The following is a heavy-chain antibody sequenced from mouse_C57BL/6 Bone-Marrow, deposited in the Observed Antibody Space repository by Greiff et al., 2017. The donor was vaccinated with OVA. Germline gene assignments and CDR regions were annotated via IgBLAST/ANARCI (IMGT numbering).Heavy chain of an antibody. CDR2: IDPSDSYT. V-gene: IGHV1-59*01. Sequence: QVQLQQPGAELVRPGTSVKLSCKASGYTFTSYWMHWVKQRPGQGLEWIGVIDPSDSYTTYNQKFKGKATLTVDTSSSTTYMQLSSLTSEDSAVYYCAILRLRFAYWGQGTLVTVSA. CDR3: AILRLRFAY. CDR1: GYTFTSYW. J-gene: IGHJ3*01. D-gene: IGHD3-2*02.